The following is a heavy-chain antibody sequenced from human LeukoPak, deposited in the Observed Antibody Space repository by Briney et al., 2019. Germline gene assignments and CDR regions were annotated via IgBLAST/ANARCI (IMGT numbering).Heavy chain of an antibody. Sequence: GGPLRLSCAASGFTFSSYAMSWVRQAPGKGLEWVSTISGSGGSTSYADSVKGRFTISRDNSKNTLYLQMNSLRAEDTAVYYCAKEGRFSGYYYFDYWGQGTLVTVSS. V-gene: IGHV3-23*01. CDR1: GFTFSSYA. CDR2: ISGSGGST. J-gene: IGHJ4*02. CDR3: AKEGRFSGYYYFDY. D-gene: IGHD5-12*01.